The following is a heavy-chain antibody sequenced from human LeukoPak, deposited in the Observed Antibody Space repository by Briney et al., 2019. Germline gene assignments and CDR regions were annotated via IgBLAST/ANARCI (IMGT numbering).Heavy chain of an antibody. D-gene: IGHD5-12*01. CDR3: TTDSRIVATIGFDY. CDR2: IKSKTDGGTT. V-gene: IGHV3-15*01. Sequence: GGSLRLSCAASGFTFSNAWMSWVRQAPGKGLEWVCRIKSKTDGGTTDYAAPVKGRFTISRYDSKNTLYLQMNSLKTEDTAVYYCTTDSRIVATIGFDYWGQGTLVTVSS. J-gene: IGHJ4*02. CDR1: GFTFSNAW.